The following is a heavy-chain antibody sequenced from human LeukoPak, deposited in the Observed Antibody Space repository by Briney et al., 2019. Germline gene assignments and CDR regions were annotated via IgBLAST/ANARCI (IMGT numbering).Heavy chain of an antibody. J-gene: IGHJ6*02. CDR3: ARDGDCSSTSCYGDYYYYGMDV. CDR2: ISAYNGNT. V-gene: IGHV1-18*01. Sequence: ASVKVSCKASGYTFTSYGIGWVRQAPGQGLEWMGWISAYNGNTNYAQKLQGRVTMTTDTSTSTAYMELRSLRSDDTAVYYCARDGDCSSTSCYGDYYYYGMDVWGQGTTVTVSS. D-gene: IGHD2-2*01. CDR1: GYTFTSYG.